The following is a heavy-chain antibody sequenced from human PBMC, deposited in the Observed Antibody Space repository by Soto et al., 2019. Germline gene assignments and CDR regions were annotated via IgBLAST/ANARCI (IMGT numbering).Heavy chain of an antibody. Sequence: GASVKVSFKASGYTFTSYDINWLRQATGQGLEWMGWMNPNSGNTGYAQKFQGRVTMTRNTSISTAYMELSSLRSEDTAVYYCARGQGYDFWSGYLWFDPWGQGTLVTVSS. J-gene: IGHJ5*02. V-gene: IGHV1-8*01. CDR1: GYTFTSYD. CDR3: ARGQGYDFWSGYLWFDP. D-gene: IGHD3-3*01. CDR2: MNPNSGNT.